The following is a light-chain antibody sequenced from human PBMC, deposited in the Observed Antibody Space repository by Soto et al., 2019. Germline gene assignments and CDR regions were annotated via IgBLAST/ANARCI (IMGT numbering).Light chain of an antibody. CDR3: QHYGNSLWT. J-gene: IGKJ1*01. V-gene: IGKV3-20*01. Sequence: EIVMTQSPATLSVAPGERATLSCRASQSFSSHLAWYQQKPGQAPRLLIYGTSSRATGIPDRFSGSGSGTDFTLTISRLEPEDFALYYCQHYGNSLWTFGQGTKVDIK. CDR1: QSFSSH. CDR2: GTS.